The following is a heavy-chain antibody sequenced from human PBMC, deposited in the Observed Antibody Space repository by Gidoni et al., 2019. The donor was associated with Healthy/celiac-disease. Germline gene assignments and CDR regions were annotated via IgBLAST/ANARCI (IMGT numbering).Heavy chain of an antibody. CDR2: ISGSGGST. CDR3: AKDPTYDFWSGYYTGIGV. V-gene: IGHV3-23*01. J-gene: IGHJ4*02. D-gene: IGHD3-3*01. CDR1: GFTFSSYA. Sequence: EVQLLESGGGLVQPGGSLRLSCAASGFTFSSYAMSWVRQAPGEGLEWVSAISGSGGSTYYADSVKGRFTISRDNSKNTLYLQMNSLRAEDTAVYYCAKDPTYDFWSGYYTGIGVWGQGTLVTVSS.